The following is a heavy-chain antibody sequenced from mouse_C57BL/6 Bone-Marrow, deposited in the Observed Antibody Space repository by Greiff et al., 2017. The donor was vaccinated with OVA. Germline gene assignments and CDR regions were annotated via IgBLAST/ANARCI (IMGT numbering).Heavy chain of an antibody. D-gene: IGHD3-1*01. CDR2: ISSGGSYT. CDR3: ARRGGFLGAMDY. J-gene: IGHJ4*01. Sequence: EVHLVESGGDLVKPGGSLKLSCAASGFTFSSYGMSWVRQTPDKRLEWVATISSGGSYTYYPDSVKGRFTISRDNAKNTLYLQMSSLKSEDTAMYYCARRGGFLGAMDYWGQGTSVTVSS. V-gene: IGHV5-6*01. CDR1: GFTFSSYG.